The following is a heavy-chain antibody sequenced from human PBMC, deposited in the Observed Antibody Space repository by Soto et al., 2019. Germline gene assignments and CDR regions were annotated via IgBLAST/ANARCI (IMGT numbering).Heavy chain of an antibody. CDR3: AIHSGSRPFDY. V-gene: IGHV4-59*12. D-gene: IGHD3-10*01. CDR2: INYSGST. CDR1: GASTSSNY. Sequence: SETLSPTCAVCGASTSSNYWSGIRRPQGKELEWIGYINYSGSTNYNPSLKRRVTISVDKSKNQFSLKLSSVTAADTAVYYCAIHSGSRPFDYWGQGTLVTVSS. J-gene: IGHJ4*02.